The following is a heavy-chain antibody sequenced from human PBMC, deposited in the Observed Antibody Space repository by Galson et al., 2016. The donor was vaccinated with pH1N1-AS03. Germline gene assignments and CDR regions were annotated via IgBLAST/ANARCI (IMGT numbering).Heavy chain of an antibody. Sequence: SVKVSCKASGGTFSSYAITWMRQAPGQGLEWVGGIRPISGAASYAQKFQGRLTVTADDSTSAAYMELSSLTSEDTAIYYCARDRHYDSSGRYFYESEHWGQGTLVIVSS. CDR2: IRPISGAA. CDR1: GGTFSSYA. V-gene: IGHV1-69*13. J-gene: IGHJ4*02. D-gene: IGHD3-22*01. CDR3: ARDRHYDSSGRYFYESEH.